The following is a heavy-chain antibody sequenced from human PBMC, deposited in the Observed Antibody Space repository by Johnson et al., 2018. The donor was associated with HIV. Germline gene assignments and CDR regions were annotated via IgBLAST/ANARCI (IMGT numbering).Heavy chain of an antibody. V-gene: IGHV3-48*04. CDR1: GFTFSSYW. J-gene: IGHJ3*02. CDR3: ARDASYGDYAFDI. CDR2: ISSSGSTI. Sequence: VQLVESGGGLVQPGGSLRLSCAASGFTFSSYWMSWVRQAPGKGLEWVSYISSSGSTIYYADSVKGRFTISRDNAKNSLYLQLNSLRAEDTAVYYCARDASYGDYAFDIWGQGTMVTVSS. D-gene: IGHD4-17*01.